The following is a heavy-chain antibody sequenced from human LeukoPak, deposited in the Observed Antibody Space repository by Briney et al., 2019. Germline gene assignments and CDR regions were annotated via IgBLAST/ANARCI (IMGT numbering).Heavy chain of an antibody. V-gene: IGHV4-34*01. CDR1: GFTFSRYS. D-gene: IGHD3-10*01. CDR2: FSHTGSP. CDR3: ARPRLLFGSGPILV. Sequence: GSLGLSCAASGFTFSRYSMNWVRQPPGKGLEWIGEFSHTGSPIYNPSLKSRVNISIDTSKNQFSLRLTSVTAADTAVYFCARPRLLFGSGPILVWGQGTLVTVSS. J-gene: IGHJ4*02.